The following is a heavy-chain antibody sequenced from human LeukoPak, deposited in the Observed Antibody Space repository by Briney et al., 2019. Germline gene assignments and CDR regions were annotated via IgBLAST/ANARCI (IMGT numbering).Heavy chain of an antibody. J-gene: IGHJ3*02. CDR1: GFTVSSNS. CDR2: IYSGGNT. Sequence: GGSLRLSCTVSGFTVSSNSMSWVRQAPGKGLEWVSFIYSGGNTHYSDSVKGRFTISRDNSKNTLYLQMNSLRAEDTAVYYCAREPPGGYCSSTSCYAAGAFDIWGQGTMVTVSS. CDR3: AREPPGGYCSSTSCYAAGAFDI. D-gene: IGHD2-2*01. V-gene: IGHV3-66*01.